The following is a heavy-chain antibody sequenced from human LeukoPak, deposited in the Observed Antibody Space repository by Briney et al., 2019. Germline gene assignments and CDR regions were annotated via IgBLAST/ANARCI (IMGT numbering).Heavy chain of an antibody. V-gene: IGHV5-51*01. CDR3: ARAMTTVTAGDY. J-gene: IGHJ4*02. D-gene: IGHD4-17*01. CDR1: GYRFISYW. CDR2: IYPGDSDT. Sequence: GESLKISCKGSGYRFISYWIGWVRQMPGKGLEWMGIIYPGDSDTRYSPSFQGQITISADKSISTAYLQWSSLKASDTAMYYCARAMTTVTAGDYWGQGTLVTVSS.